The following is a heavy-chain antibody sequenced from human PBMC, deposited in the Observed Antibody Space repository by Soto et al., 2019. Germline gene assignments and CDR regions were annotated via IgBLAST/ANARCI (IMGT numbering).Heavy chain of an antibody. CDR1: GFPFSSYA. CDR2: ISYDGSNK. CDR3: ARDKVATILTYYFDY. Sequence: PGGSLRLSCAASGFPFSSYAMHWVRQAPGKGLEWVAVISYDGSNKYYADSVKGRFTISRDNSKNTLYLQMNSLRAEDTAVYYCARDKVATILTYYFDYWGQGTLVTVSS. D-gene: IGHD5-12*01. J-gene: IGHJ4*02. V-gene: IGHV3-30-3*01.